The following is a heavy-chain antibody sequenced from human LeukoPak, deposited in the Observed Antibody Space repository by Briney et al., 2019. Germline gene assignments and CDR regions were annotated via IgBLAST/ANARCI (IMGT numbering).Heavy chain of an antibody. CDR2: ISGSDAGT. Sequence: GGSLRLSCAASGFTFNNYAMSWVRQAPGKGLEWVSAISGSDAGTYYADSVKGRFTISRDNSKNTLYLQMNSLRAEDTALYYCAKDIRATSVASTSGFDYWGQGTLVTVSS. D-gene: IGHD6-19*01. CDR3: AKDIRATSVASTSGFDY. J-gene: IGHJ4*02. CDR1: GFTFNNYA. V-gene: IGHV3-23*01.